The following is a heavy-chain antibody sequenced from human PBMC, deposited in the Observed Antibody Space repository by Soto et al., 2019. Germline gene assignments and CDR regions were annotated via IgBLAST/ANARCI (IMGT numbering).Heavy chain of an antibody. V-gene: IGHV3-23*01. CDR1: GFTCSSYA. CDR2: ISGSGGST. Sequence: GGSLRLSCAASGFTCSSYAMSWVRQAPGKGLEWVSAISGSGGSTYYADSVKGRFTISRDNSKNTLYLQMNSLRAEDTAVYYCAKDKAIVGAFDYWGQGTLVTVSS. J-gene: IGHJ4*02. CDR3: AKDKAIVGAFDY. D-gene: IGHD1-26*01.